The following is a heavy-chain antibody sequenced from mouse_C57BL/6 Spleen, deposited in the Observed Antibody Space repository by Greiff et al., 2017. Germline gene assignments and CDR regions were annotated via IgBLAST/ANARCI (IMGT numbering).Heavy chain of an antibody. V-gene: IGHV1-31*01. CDR2: IYPYNGVS. Sequence: EVQLQQSGPELVKPGASVKISCKASGYSFTGYYMHWVKQSPGNILDWIGYIYPYNGVSSYNQKFKGKATLTVDKSSSTAYMELRSLTSEVSAVXYWARLYGSSLCYALDYWGQEASAT. D-gene: IGHD1-1*01. J-gene: IGHJ4*01. CDR3: ARLYGSSLCYALDY. CDR1: GYSFTGYY.